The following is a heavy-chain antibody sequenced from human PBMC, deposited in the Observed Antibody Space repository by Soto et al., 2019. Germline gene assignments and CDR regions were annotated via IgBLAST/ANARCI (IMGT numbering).Heavy chain of an antibody. J-gene: IGHJ3*02. CDR2: LKSKSDGGAA. CDR1: GFTFSNAW. CDR3: TTESRDSSGWYGAFDI. V-gene: IGHV3-15*01. Sequence: ESGGGLVKPGESLRVSCAASGFTFSNAWMSWVRQAPGKGLEWVGRLKSKSDGGAADYSAFVKGRFTISRDDSENMVYLQMNSLNIEDTGMYYCTTESRDSSGWYGAFDIWGQGTMVTVSS. D-gene: IGHD6-19*01.